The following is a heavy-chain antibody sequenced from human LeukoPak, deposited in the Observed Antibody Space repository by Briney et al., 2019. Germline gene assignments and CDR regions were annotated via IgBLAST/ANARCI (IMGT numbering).Heavy chain of an antibody. CDR3: AGENFYGSGREFDP. Sequence: SETLSLTCTVSGGSVSSYYWTWIRQPPGKGLEWIGYIYYTGSTNYNPSLKSRVSISIDTSRNQLSLKVNSVTAADTAVYYCAGENFYGSGREFDPWGQGTLVTVSS. V-gene: IGHV4-59*02. CDR2: IYYTGST. CDR1: GGSVSSYY. J-gene: IGHJ5*02. D-gene: IGHD3-10*01.